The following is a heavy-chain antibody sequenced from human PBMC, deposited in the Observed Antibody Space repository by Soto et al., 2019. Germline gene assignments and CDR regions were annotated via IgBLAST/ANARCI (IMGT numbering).Heavy chain of an antibody. Sequence: GGSLRHACGGSGFTFSSYAISWIRQAPGKGLEWVSVISGSGGSTYYADSVKGRFTISRDNSKNTLYLQMNSLRAEDTAVYYCAKRAAGTSFDYWGQGTLVTVSS. J-gene: IGHJ4*02. D-gene: IGHD6-13*01. CDR2: ISGSGGST. CDR1: GFTFSSYA. V-gene: IGHV3-23*01. CDR3: AKRAAGTSFDY.